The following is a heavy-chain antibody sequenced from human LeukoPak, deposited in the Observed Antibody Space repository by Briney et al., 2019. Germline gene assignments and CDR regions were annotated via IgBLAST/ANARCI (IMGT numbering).Heavy chain of an antibody. CDR2: INPGDGTT. CDR3: ERWWDDGSGYSYYYGMDV. V-gene: IGHV1-46*01. J-gene: IGHJ6*02. CDR1: GYTFTNYY. D-gene: IGHD3-22*01. Sequence: ASVKVSCKASGYTFTNYYMHWVRQAPGQGLEWMGVINPGDGTTSYAQKFQGRVTMTRGTSTSTVYMELSSLRSDDTAVYYCERWWDDGSGYSYYYGMDVWGQGTTVTVSS.